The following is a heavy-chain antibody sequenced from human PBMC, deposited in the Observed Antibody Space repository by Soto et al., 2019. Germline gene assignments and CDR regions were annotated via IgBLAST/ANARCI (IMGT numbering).Heavy chain of an antibody. V-gene: IGHV3-33*01. CDR2: IWYDGSNK. CDR3: ARDPLLWFGESDYYYGMDV. CDR1: GFTFSSYG. D-gene: IGHD3-10*01. J-gene: IGHJ6*02. Sequence: GGSLRLSCAASGFTFSSYGMHWVRQAPGKGLEWVAVIWYDGSNKYYADSVKGRFTISRDNSKNTLYLQMNSLRAEDTAVYYCARDPLLWFGESDYYYGMDVWGQGTTVTVSS.